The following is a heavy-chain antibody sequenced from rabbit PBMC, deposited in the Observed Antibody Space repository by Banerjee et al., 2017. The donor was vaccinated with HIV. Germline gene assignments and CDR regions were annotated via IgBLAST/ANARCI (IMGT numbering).Heavy chain of an antibody. CDR2: IYVGSSGKT. CDR1: GFSFSSGHD. V-gene: IGHV1S40*01. D-gene: IGHD6-1*01. CDR3: AREGYGGVPSYDYWDL. J-gene: IGHJ4*01. Sequence: QSLEESGGDLVKPGASLTLTCKASGFSFSSGHDMCWVRQAPGKGLEWIACIYVGSSGKTAYASWAKGRFTISKASSTTVTLQMTSLTAADTATYFCAREGYGGVPSYDYWDLWGQGTLVTVS.